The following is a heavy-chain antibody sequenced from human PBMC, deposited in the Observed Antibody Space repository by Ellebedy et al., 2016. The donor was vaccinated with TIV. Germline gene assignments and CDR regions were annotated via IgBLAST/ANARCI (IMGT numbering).Heavy chain of an antibody. CDR3: VTDGGDWSPFDY. CDR2: IRSKTDGGTT. CDR1: GFTFSSYA. J-gene: IGHJ4*02. D-gene: IGHD2-21*02. Sequence: PGGSLRLSCAASGFTFSSYAMSWVRQAPGKGLEWVGRIRSKTDGGTTDYAAPVKGRFTISRDDSENTLYLQMNSLKTEDTAVYYCVTDGGDWSPFDYWGQGTLVTVSS. V-gene: IGHV3-15*01.